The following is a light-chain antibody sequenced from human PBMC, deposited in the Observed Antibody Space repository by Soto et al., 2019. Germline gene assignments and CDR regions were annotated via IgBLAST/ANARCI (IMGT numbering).Light chain of an antibody. CDR2: DVS. CDR1: QSVSSSY. J-gene: IGKJ1*01. V-gene: IGKV3-20*01. Sequence: EIVLTQSPGTLSLSPGERATLSCRSSQSVSSSYLAWYQHKPGQAPRLLIYDVSSRATGIPDRFSGSGSGTDFSLTIGRLEPEDFAVYYCQQYGSSPTFGQGTKVEIK. CDR3: QQYGSSPT.